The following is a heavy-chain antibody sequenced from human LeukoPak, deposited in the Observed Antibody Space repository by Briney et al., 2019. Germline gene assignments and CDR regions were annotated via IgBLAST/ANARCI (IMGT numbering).Heavy chain of an antibody. J-gene: IGHJ4*02. CDR1: RLTFSSSA. D-gene: IGHD3-10*01. CDR2: FNGGGDAT. V-gene: IGHV3-23*01. Sequence: GGSLRLSCAASRLTFSSSAISWVRQAPGKGLERLSTFNGGGDATYYADSVKGRFTISRDTSKNTLYLQMSSLRTEDTAIYYCAQANPAARGVNFDFWGQGTLVTVSS. CDR3: AQANPAARGVNFDF.